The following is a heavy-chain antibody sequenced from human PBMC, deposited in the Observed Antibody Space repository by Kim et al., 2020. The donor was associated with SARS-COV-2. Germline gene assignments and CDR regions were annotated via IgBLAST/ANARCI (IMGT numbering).Heavy chain of an antibody. CDR3: ASQRDYDDYYYGMDV. CDR2: ISWNSGSI. Sequence: GGSLRLSCAASGFTFDDYAMHWVRQAPGKGLEWVSGISWNSGSIGYADSVKGRFTISRDNAKNSLYLQMNSLRAEDTALYYCASQRDYDDYYYGMDVWGQGTTVTVSS. J-gene: IGHJ6*02. CDR1: GFTFDDYA. V-gene: IGHV3-9*01. D-gene: IGHD4-17*01.